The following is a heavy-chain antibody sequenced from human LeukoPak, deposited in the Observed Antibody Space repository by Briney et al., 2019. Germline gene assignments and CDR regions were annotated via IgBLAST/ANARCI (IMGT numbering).Heavy chain of an antibody. CDR1: GYTLTELS. J-gene: IGHJ4*02. CDR2: FDPEDGER. V-gene: IGHV1-24*01. CDR3: ATADSSGWYLFSGY. Sequence: ASVKVSCRVSGYTLTELSMHWVRQAPGKGLEWMGGFDPEDGERIYAQRFQGRVTMTEDTSTDTAYMEMRSLKSEDTAVYYCATADSSGWYLFSGYWGQGTLVTVSS. D-gene: IGHD6-19*01.